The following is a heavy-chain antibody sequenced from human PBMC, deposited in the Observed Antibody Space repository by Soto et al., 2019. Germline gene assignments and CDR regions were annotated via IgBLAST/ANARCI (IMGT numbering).Heavy chain of an antibody. D-gene: IGHD6-13*01. V-gene: IGHV1-46*01. J-gene: IGHJ4*02. CDR2: INPSGGTT. Sequence: GASVKVSCKASGYTFTSYYMHWVRQAPGQGLEWMGIINPSGGTTSYAQKFQGRVTITRDTSASTAYMELSSLRSEDTAVYYCARDVAAADYWGQGTLVTVSS. CDR1: GYTFTSYY. CDR3: ARDVAAADY.